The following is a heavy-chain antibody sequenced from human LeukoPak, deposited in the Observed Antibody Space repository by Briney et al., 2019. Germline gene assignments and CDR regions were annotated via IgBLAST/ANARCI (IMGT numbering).Heavy chain of an antibody. CDR1: GFTFSSYW. D-gene: IGHD6-19*01. J-gene: IGHJ4*02. CDR3: ASDISGSVGFDY. CDR2: IIQDGSEK. Sequence: PGGSLRLSCAASGFTFSSYWMSWVRQAPGKGLEWVAKIIQDGSEKYYVDSVKGRFTISRDNAKNSLYLQMNSLRAEDTAVYYCASDISGSVGFDYWGQGTLVTVSS. V-gene: IGHV3-7*01.